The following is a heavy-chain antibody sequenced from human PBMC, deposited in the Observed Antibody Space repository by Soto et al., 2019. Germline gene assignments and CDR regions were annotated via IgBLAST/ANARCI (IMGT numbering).Heavy chain of an antibody. V-gene: IGHV4-59*08. CDR2: IHYSGST. CDR1: GGSIRTYC. CDR3: ARLRWRPVDFDY. J-gene: IGHJ4*02. D-gene: IGHD2-15*01. Sequence: SETLALTCTVSGGSIRTYCCSWIRQPPGKGLEWIGNIHYSGSTNYNPSLKSRVTISVDTSKNQFSLKLSSVTAADTAVFSCARLRWRPVDFDYWGQGTLDTVSS.